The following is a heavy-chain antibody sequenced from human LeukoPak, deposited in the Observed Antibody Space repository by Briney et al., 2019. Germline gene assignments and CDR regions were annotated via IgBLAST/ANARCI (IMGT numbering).Heavy chain of an antibody. CDR2: ITYDGSNK. J-gene: IGHJ4*02. CDR3: ARVDEYCSGGSCPFDY. CDR1: GFTFSSYA. V-gene: IGHV3-30*04. D-gene: IGHD2-15*01. Sequence: GGSLRLSCAASGFTFSSYAMHWVRQAPGKGLEWVAVITYDGSNKYYADSVKGRFTISRDNSKNTLYLQMNSLRAEDTAVYYCARVDEYCSGGSCPFDYWGQGTLVTVSS.